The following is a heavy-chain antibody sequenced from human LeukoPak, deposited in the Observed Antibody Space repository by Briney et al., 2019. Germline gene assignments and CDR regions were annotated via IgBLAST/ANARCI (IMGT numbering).Heavy chain of an antibody. CDR3: ARDELAARFDY. Sequence: PSETLSLTCTVSGGSISSYYWSWFRQPAGKGLEWIGRIYTSGTTNYNPSLKSRVTMSVDTSKNQFSLKLSSVTAADTAVYYCARDELAARFDYWGQGTLVTVSS. D-gene: IGHD6-6*01. CDR2: IYTSGTT. J-gene: IGHJ4*02. CDR1: GGSISSYY. V-gene: IGHV4-4*07.